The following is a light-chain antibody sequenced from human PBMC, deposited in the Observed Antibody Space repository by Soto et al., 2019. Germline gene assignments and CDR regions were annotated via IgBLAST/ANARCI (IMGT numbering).Light chain of an antibody. V-gene: IGKV3-20*01. CDR2: GAS. CDR1: QSVSSSY. Sequence: EIVLTQSPGTLSLSPGERATLSCRASQSVSSSYLAWYQQRPSQAPRLLIYGASNRPTGIPGRFSGSGSGTDFTLTISRLEPEDFAVYYCQQFGISPPILSFGPGTRVDIK. CDR3: QQFGISPPILS. J-gene: IGKJ3*01.